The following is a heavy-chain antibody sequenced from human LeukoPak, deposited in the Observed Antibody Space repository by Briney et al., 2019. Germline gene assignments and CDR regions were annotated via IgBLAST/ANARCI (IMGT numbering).Heavy chain of an antibody. J-gene: IGHJ5*02. Sequence: SVKVSCKASGGTFSSYAISWVRQATGQGLEWMGGIIPIFGTANYAQKFQGRVTITADESTSTAYMELSSLRSEDTAVYYCARKAARGYWFDPWGQGTLVTVSS. CDR3: ARKAARGYWFDP. CDR2: IIPIFGTA. D-gene: IGHD6-6*01. V-gene: IGHV1-69*13. CDR1: GGTFSSYA.